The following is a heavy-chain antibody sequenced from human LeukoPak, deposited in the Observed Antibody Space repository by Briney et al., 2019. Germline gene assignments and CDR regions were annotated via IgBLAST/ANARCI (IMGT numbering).Heavy chain of an antibody. J-gene: IGHJ4*02. CDR3: ARDGCWYKFDY. CDR2: INSDGSST. D-gene: IGHD1-14*01. V-gene: IGHV3-74*01. Sequence: PGGSLRLSCTASGFTFSSYSMHWVRQAPGKGLVWVSRINSDGSSTSYADSVKGRFTISRDNAKNTLYLQMNSLRADDAAVYYCARDGCWYKFDYWGQGTLVTVSS. CDR1: GFTFSSYS.